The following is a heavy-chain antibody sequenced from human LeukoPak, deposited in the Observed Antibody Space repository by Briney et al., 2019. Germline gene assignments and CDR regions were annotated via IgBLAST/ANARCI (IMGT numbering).Heavy chain of an antibody. J-gene: IGHJ6*02. D-gene: IGHD4-17*01. Sequence: ASVKVSCKASGYTFTGYYMHWVRQAPGQGLEWMGWINPNSGNTGYAQKFQGRVTMTRNTSISTAYMELSSLRSEDTAVYYCARAYGEGYYYYGMDVWGQGTTVTVSS. CDR3: ARAYGEGYYYYGMDV. CDR2: INPNSGNT. CDR1: GYTFTGYY. V-gene: IGHV1-8*02.